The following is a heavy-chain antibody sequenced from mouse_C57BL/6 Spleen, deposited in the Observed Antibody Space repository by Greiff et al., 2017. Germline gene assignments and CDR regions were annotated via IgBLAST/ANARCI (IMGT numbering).Heavy chain of an antibody. CDR3: ARREGSYGNYDY. CDR1: GYTFTSYW. Sequence: VQLQQPGAELVKPGASVKLSCKASGYTFTSYWMQWVKQGPGQGLAWIGEIDPSDSYTNSNQKFKGKATLTVDTSSSTAYMQLSSLTSEDSAVYYCARREGSYGNYDYWGQGTTLTVSS. CDR2: IDPSDSYT. D-gene: IGHD2-1*01. J-gene: IGHJ2*01. V-gene: IGHV1-50*01.